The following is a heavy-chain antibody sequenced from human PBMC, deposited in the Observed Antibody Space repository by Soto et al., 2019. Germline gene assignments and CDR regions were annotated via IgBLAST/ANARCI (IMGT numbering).Heavy chain of an antibody. CDR1: GFTFSSYW. J-gene: IGHJ4*02. D-gene: IGHD5-18*01. CDR2: INSDGSAT. Sequence: PGGSLRLSCAASGFTFSSYWMHWVRQTAGKGLVWVSQINSDGSATRYADSVKGRFTISRDNAKNTVYLQMNSLRAEDTAVYYCATLNSFGSGYWGQGTLVTVSS. CDR3: ATLNSFGSGY. V-gene: IGHV3-74*01.